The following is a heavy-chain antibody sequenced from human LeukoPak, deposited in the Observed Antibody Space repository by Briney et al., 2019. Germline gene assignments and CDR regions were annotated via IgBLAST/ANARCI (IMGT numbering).Heavy chain of an antibody. D-gene: IGHD3-3*01. Sequence: ASVKVSCKASGYTFTSYGISWVRQAPGQGLEWMGWISAYNGNTNYAQKLQGRVTMTTDTSTSTAYMELRSLRSDDTAVYYCARDLSDYDFWSGYYKLGWFDPWGQGTLVTVSS. V-gene: IGHV1-18*01. J-gene: IGHJ5*02. CDR3: ARDLSDYDFWSGYYKLGWFDP. CDR2: ISAYNGNT. CDR1: GYTFTSYG.